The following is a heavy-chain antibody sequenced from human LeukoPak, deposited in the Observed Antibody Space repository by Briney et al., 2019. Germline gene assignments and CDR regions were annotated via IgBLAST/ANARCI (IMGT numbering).Heavy chain of an antibody. J-gene: IGHJ4*02. CDR2: IGTAGDT. CDR3: ARGHRAYYHDRSGYYRLDY. D-gene: IGHD3-22*01. V-gene: IGHV3-13*01. Sequence: GGSLRLSCAASGFTFSSYDMHWVRHATGKGLEWVSAIGTAGDTYYPGSVKGRFTISRENAKNSLYLQMNSLRAGDTAVYYCARGHRAYYHDRSGYYRLDYWGQGTLATVSS. CDR1: GFTFSSYD.